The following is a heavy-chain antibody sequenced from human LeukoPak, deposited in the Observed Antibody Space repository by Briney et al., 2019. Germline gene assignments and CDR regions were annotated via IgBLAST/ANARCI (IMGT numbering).Heavy chain of an antibody. J-gene: IGHJ5*02. V-gene: IGHV3-30*18. Sequence: PGGSLRLSCAASGFTFSCCGMHWVRQAPGKGLEXXXVISYDGNDKYYADSXXXXFTISXXNSKNTLYLQMNSLRTEDTAVYYCAKDLPAIPVATFDPWGQGTLVTVSS. CDR3: AKDLPAIPVATFDP. D-gene: IGHD5-18*01. CDR2: ISYDGNDK. CDR1: GFTFSCCG.